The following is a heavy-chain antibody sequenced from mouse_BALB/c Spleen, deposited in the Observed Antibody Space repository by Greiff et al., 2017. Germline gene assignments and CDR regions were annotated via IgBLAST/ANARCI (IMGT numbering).Heavy chain of an antibody. Sequence: EVKLMESGPGLVKPSQSLSLTCTVTGYSITSDYAWNWIRQFPGNKLEWMGYISYSGSTSYNPSLKSRISITRDTSKNQFFLQLNSVTTEDTATYYCARCGNYVYAMDYWGQGTSVTVSS. J-gene: IGHJ4*01. CDR2: ISYSGST. CDR3: ARCGNYVYAMDY. D-gene: IGHD2-1*01. CDR1: GYSITSDYA. V-gene: IGHV3-2*02.